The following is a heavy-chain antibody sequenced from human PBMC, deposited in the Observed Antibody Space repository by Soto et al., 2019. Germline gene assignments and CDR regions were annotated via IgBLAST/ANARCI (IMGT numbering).Heavy chain of an antibody. CDR3: AKRGYYGSGSYYGDFDY. Sequence: GGSLRLSCAASGFTFSSYAMSWVRQAPGKGLEWVSAISGSGGSTYYADSVKGRFTISRDNSKNTLYLQMNSLRAEDTAVYYCAKRGYYGSGSYYGDFDYWGQGTLVTVSS. D-gene: IGHD3-10*01. J-gene: IGHJ4*02. CDR1: GFTFSSYA. CDR2: ISGSGGST. V-gene: IGHV3-23*01.